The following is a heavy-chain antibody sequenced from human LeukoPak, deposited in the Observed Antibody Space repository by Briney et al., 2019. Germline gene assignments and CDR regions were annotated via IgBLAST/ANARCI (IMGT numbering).Heavy chain of an antibody. Sequence: GGSLRLSCAASGFTLSSYWMHWVRQAPGKGLEWVSAISSSGGSTYYADSVKGRFTISRDNSKNTLYLQMNSLRAEDTAVYYCAKDLHDSSRKAFDYWGQGTLVTVSS. CDR3: AKDLHDSSRKAFDY. J-gene: IGHJ4*02. V-gene: IGHV3-23*01. D-gene: IGHD3-22*01. CDR2: ISSSGGST. CDR1: GFTLSSYW.